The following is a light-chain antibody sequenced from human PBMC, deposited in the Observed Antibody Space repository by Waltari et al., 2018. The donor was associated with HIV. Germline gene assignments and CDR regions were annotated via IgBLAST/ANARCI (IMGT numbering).Light chain of an antibody. CDR2: GAS. CDR3: QQYENWPPFT. Sequence: DIVITQSPHTLAVSPGESATLSCRASQTITSNLAWYQHKPGQAPRLLIFGASTRATGIPARFSGSGSGTDFTLTISSVQSEDFAICYCQQYENWPPFTFGGGTRVEIK. V-gene: IGKV3-15*01. CDR1: QTITSN. J-gene: IGKJ4*01.